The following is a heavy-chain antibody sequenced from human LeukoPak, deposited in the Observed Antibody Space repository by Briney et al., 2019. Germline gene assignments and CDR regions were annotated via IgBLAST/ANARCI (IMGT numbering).Heavy chain of an antibody. CDR3: ARDSSGWYLGYNWFDP. Sequence: GASVKVSCKASGYTFTSYAMHWVRQAPGQRLEWMGWINAGNGNTKYSQKFQGRVTITRDTSASTAYMELSSLRSEDTAVYYCARDSSGWYLGYNWFDPWGQGTLVTVSS. J-gene: IGHJ5*02. V-gene: IGHV1-3*01. D-gene: IGHD6-19*01. CDR1: GYTFTSYA. CDR2: INAGNGNT.